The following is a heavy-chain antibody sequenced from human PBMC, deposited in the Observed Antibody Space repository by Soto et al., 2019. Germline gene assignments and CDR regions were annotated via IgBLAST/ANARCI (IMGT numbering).Heavy chain of an antibody. D-gene: IGHD5-18*01. CDR2: TYYRSKWYN. Sequence: SQTLSLTCVISGDSVSSNSAAWNWIRQSPSRGLEWLGRTYYRSKWYNDYAVSVKSRITINPDTSKNQFSLQLDSVTPEDTALYYCARARDTAMVPYYFDYWGQGTLVTVSS. V-gene: IGHV6-1*01. J-gene: IGHJ4*02. CDR3: ARARDTAMVPYYFDY. CDR1: GDSVSSNSAA.